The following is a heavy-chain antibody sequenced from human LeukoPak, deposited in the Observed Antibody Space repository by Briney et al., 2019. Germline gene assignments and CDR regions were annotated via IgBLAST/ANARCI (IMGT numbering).Heavy chain of an antibody. J-gene: IGHJ4*02. D-gene: IGHD6-19*01. Sequence: GASVKVSCKASGYTFTSYGISWVRQAPGQGLEWMGWISAYNDNTNYAQKLQGRVTMTTDTSTSTAYMELRSLRSDDTAVYYCARAYPTLAVGLQIDYWGQGTLVTVSS. CDR3: ARAYPTLAVGLQIDY. V-gene: IGHV1-18*01. CDR2: ISAYNDNT. CDR1: GYTFTSYG.